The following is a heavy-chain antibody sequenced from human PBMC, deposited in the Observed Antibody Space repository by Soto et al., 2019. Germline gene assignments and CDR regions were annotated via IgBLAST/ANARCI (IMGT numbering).Heavy chain of an antibody. J-gene: IGHJ4*02. CDR3: AKDSGAVVPAAMSDY. CDR1: GFTFSSYA. CDR2: ISGSGGST. Sequence: AGGSLRLSCAASGFTFSSYAMSWVRQAPGKGLEWVSSISGSGGSTYYADSVKGRFTISRDNSKNTLYLQMNSLRAEDTAVFYCAKDSGAVVPAAMSDYWGQGTLVTVSS. V-gene: IGHV3-23*01. D-gene: IGHD2-2*01.